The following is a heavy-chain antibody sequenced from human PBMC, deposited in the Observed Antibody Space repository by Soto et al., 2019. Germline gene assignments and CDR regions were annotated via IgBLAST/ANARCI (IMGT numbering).Heavy chain of an antibody. Sequence: PGGSLRLSCAASGFTFSTYWMSWARQAPGKGLEWVANIKPDGSEKWYVDSVKGRFTISRDNAKNSFYLQMISLRAEDTAMYYCARGDYHDTSGPFSDAFDIWGQGTMVT. CDR1: GFTFSTYW. CDR3: ARGDYHDTSGPFSDAFDI. J-gene: IGHJ3*02. V-gene: IGHV3-7*04. CDR2: IKPDGSEK. D-gene: IGHD3-22*01.